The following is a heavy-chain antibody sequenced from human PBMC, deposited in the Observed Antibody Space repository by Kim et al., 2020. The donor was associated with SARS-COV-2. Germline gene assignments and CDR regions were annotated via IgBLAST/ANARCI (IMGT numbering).Heavy chain of an antibody. Sequence: GGSLRLSCAASGFTFSSYGMHWVRQAPGKGLEWVAVISYDGSNKYYADSVKGRFTISRDNSKNTLYLQMNSLRAEDTAVYYCAKGPLYSSGWQANYWGQG. CDR1: GFTFSSYG. J-gene: IGHJ4*02. CDR2: ISYDGSNK. V-gene: IGHV3-30*18. CDR3: AKGPLYSSGWQANY. D-gene: IGHD6-19*01.